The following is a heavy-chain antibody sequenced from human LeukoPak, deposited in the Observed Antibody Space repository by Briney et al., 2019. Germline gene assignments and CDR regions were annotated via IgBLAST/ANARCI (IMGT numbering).Heavy chain of an antibody. CDR3: AKDPSTFLTTGWYFDL. J-gene: IGHJ2*01. Sequence: GGSLRLSCAASGFTFSSYGMSWVRQAPGKGLEWVSTISDSGVTTHYADSVKGRFTISRDNSKNTLYLQMSSLRAVDTAIYYCAKDPSTFLTTGWYFDLWGRGTLVTVSS. V-gene: IGHV3-23*01. CDR2: ISDSGVTT. D-gene: IGHD4-17*01. CDR1: GFTFSSYG.